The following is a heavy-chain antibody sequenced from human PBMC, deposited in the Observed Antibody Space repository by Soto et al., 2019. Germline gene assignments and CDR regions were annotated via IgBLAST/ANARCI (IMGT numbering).Heavy chain of an antibody. CDR1: GFTFDDYA. J-gene: IGHJ4*02. D-gene: IGHD6-6*01. CDR2: ISWNSGSI. CDR3: AKGEYSSSSFIDY. V-gene: IGHV3-9*01. Sequence: GGSLRLSCAASGFTFDDYAMHWVRQAPGKGLEWVSGISWNSGSIGYADSVKGRFTISRDNAKNSLYLQMNSLRAEDTALYYCAKGEYSSSSFIDYWGQGPLVTVSS.